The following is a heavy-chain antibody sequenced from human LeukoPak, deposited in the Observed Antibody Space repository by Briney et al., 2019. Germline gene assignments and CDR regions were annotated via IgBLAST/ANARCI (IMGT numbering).Heavy chain of an antibody. D-gene: IGHD6-19*01. J-gene: IGHJ4*02. V-gene: IGHV4-61*01. CDR2: IYYSGST. CDR3: ARGYSSGWYTQTVFDY. Sequence: SETLSLTCTVSGSSISSGYYWGWIRQPPGKGLEWIGYIYYSGSTNYNPSLKSRVTISVDTSKNQFSLKLSSVTAADTAVYYCARGYSSGWYTQTVFDYWGQGTLVTVSS. CDR1: GSSISSGYY.